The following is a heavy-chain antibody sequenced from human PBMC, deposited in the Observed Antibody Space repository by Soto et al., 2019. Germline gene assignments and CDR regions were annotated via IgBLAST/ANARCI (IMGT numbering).Heavy chain of an antibody. D-gene: IGHD5-12*01. CDR3: ASEQRWLQLAPEY. V-gene: IGHV3-30*03. J-gene: IGHJ4*02. Sequence: GGSLRLSCAASGFTFSSYGMHWVRQASGKGLEWVAVISYDGSNKYYADSVKGRFTISRDNSKNTLYLQMNSLRAEDTAVYYCASEQRWLQLAPEYWGQGTLVTVSS. CDR2: ISYDGSNK. CDR1: GFTFSSYG.